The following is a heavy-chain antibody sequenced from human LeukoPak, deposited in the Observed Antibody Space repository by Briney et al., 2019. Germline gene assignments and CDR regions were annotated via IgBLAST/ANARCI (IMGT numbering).Heavy chain of an antibody. CDR2: IYNSGST. V-gene: IGHV4-59*01. CDR3: ARWADCSNISCRKGFDY. Sequence: SETLSLTCTVSGGSISSYYWIWIRQPPGKGLEWIGYIYNSGSTSYNPSLKSRVTISVDTSKNQFSLNLSSVTAADTAVYYCARWADCSNISCRKGFDYWGQGTLLSDSS. D-gene: IGHD2-2*01. CDR1: GGSISSYY. J-gene: IGHJ4*02.